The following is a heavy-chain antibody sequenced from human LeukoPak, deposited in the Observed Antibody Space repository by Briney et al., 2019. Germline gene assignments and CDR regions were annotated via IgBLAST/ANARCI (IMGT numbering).Heavy chain of an antibody. CDR1: GFTFSSYS. D-gene: IGHD6-19*01. J-gene: IGHJ4*02. Sequence: PGGSLRLSCAASGFTFSSYSMNWVRQAPGKGLEWVSSISSSSSYIYYADSVKGRFTISRDNAKNSLYLQMNSLRAEDTAVYYCARDPGSGSPYFDYWGQGTLVTVSS. V-gene: IGHV3-21*01. CDR3: ARDPGSGSPYFDY. CDR2: ISSSSSYI.